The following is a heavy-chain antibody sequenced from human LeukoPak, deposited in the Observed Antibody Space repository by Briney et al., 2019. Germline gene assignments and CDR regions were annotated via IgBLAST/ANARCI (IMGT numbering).Heavy chain of an antibody. Sequence: GGSLRLSCAASGFTFSDYYMSWIRRAPGKGLEWVSSISSSGSTIYYADSVKGRFTISRDNAKNSLYLQMNSLRPDDTALYYCSTDPRLLIYWGHGTLVTVSS. CDR3: STDPRLLIY. V-gene: IGHV3-11*01. CDR2: ISSSGSTI. J-gene: IGHJ4*01. D-gene: IGHD2-8*01. CDR1: GFTFSDYY.